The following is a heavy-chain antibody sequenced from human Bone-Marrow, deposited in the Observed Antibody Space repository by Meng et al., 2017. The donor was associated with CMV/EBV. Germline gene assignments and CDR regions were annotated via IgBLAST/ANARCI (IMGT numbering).Heavy chain of an antibody. Sequence: LTCTVSGGSISSSSYYWGWIRQPPGKGLEWIGSIYYNGSTYYNPSLKSRVTISVDTSKNQFSLKLSSVTAADTAVYYYARRGESFDPWGQGTLVTVSS. CDR3: ARRGESFDP. J-gene: IGHJ5*02. CDR2: IYYNGST. D-gene: IGHD3-16*01. V-gene: IGHV4-39*01. CDR1: GGSISSSSYY.